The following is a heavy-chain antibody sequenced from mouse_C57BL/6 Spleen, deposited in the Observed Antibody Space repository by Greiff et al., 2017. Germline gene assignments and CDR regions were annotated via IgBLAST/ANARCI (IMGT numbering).Heavy chain of an antibody. J-gene: IGHJ4*01. V-gene: IGHV5-17*01. CDR2: ISSGSSTI. CDR3: ARPYSNFYAMDY. D-gene: IGHD2-5*01. Sequence: EVNLMESGGGLVKPGGSLKLSCAASGFTFSDYGMHWVRQAPEKGLEWVAYISSGSSTIYYADTVKGRFTISRDNAKNTLFLQMTSLRSEDTAMYYCARPYSNFYAMDYWGQGTSVTVSS. CDR1: GFTFSDYG.